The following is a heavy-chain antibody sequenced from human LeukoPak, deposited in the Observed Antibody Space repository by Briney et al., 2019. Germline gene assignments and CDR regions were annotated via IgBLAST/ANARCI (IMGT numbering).Heavy chain of an antibody. V-gene: IGHV3-9*01. J-gene: IGHJ4*02. CDR2: ISWNGVIM. Sequence: PGGSLRLSCAASGFTFDDFAMHWVRQAPGKGLEWVSGISWNGVIMGYADSVKGRFTISRDNAKNSLYLQMNSLRPEDAALYYCIKATPIEGPLDYWGQGTLVTVSS. CDR3: IKATPIEGPLDY. CDR1: GFTFDDFA. D-gene: IGHD4-23*01.